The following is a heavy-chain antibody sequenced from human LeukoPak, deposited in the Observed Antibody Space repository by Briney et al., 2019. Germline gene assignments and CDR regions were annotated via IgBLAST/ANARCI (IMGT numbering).Heavy chain of an antibody. D-gene: IGHD2-2*01. J-gene: IGHJ4*02. CDR2: MNPDNGNT. Sequence: GASVKVSCKASGYTFTSYQINWVRQATGQGLEWMGWMNPDNGNTGFAQNFQGRVTMTRNISISTAYMALSSLRSGDTAVYYCARGHVLVPAATDCWGQGTLVTVSS. CDR1: GYTFTSYQ. CDR3: ARGHVLVPAATDC. V-gene: IGHV1-8*01.